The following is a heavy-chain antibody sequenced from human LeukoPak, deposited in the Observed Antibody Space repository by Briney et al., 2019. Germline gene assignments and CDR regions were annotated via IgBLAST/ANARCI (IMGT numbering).Heavy chain of an antibody. D-gene: IGHD6-19*01. CDR3: ASAGGIAVSDDY. Sequence: GGSLRLSCAASGFTFSSYSMNWVRQAPGKGLEWVSSISSSSSYIYYADSVKGRFTISRDNAKNSLYLQMISLRAEDTAVYYCASAGGIAVSDDYWGQGTLVTVSS. CDR1: GFTFSSYS. CDR2: ISSSSSYI. V-gene: IGHV3-21*01. J-gene: IGHJ4*02.